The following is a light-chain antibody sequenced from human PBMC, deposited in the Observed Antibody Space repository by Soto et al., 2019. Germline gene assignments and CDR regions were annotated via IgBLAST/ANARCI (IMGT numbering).Light chain of an antibody. V-gene: IGLV2-11*01. CDR3: CSYAGSYTVV. J-gene: IGLJ3*02. CDR2: DVS. Sequence: QSALTQPRSVSGSPGQSVTISCTGTGSDVGGYNFVSWYQQCPGKAPKLMIYDVSKRPSGVPDRFSGSKSGNTASLTISGLQPEDDADYYCCSYAGSYTVVFGGGTQLTVL. CDR1: GSDVGGYNF.